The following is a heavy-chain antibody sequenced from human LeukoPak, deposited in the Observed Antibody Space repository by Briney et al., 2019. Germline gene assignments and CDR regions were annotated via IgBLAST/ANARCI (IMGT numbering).Heavy chain of an antibody. J-gene: IGHJ4*02. Sequence: HPGGSLRLSCSASGFTFSSYAMHWVRQAAGKGMECVAVISINWGSTYYADSVTGRFPISRDNSNTTLSLQMSSLRAEDTAVYYCVKDTNSGAHYFDYWGQGTLVTVSS. CDR2: ISINWGST. CDR3: VKDTNSGAHYFDY. V-gene: IGHV3-64D*06. D-gene: IGHD4-17*01. CDR1: GFTFSSYA.